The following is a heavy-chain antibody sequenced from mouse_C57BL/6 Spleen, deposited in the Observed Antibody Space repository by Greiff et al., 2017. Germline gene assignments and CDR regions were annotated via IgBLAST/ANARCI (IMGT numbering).Heavy chain of an antibody. CDR1: GYTFTSYW. D-gene: IGHD1-1*01. J-gene: IGHJ2*01. CDR3: ASLITTVVVHFDY. CDR2: IHPNSGST. V-gene: IGHV1-64*01. Sequence: QVQLQQPGAELVKPGASVKLSCKASGYTFTSYWMHWVKQRPGQGLEWIGMIHPNSGSTNYNEKFKSKATLTVDTSSSTAYMQLCSLTSEDSAVYYCASLITTVVVHFDYWGQGTTLTVSS.